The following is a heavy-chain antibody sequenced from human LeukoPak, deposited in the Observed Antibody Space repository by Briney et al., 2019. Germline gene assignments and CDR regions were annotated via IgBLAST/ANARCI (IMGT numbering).Heavy chain of an antibody. V-gene: IGHV3-21*01. CDR1: GLTFSTYS. D-gene: IGHD6-13*01. J-gene: IGHJ4*02. CDR3: ARVVAAAGTAGYFDY. CDR2: ISSSSSYI. Sequence: GGSLRLSCAASGLTFSTYSMNWVRQAPGKGLEWVSSISSSSSYIYYADSVKGRFTISRDNAKNSLYLQMNSLRAEDTAVYYCARVVAAAGTAGYFDYWGQGTLVTVSS.